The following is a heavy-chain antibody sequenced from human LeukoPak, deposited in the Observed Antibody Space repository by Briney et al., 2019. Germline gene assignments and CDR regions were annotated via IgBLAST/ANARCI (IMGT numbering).Heavy chain of an antibody. V-gene: IGHV3-23*01. CDR1: GFTFSSYA. D-gene: IGHD3-22*01. Sequence: GGSLRLSCAASGFTFSSYAMSWVRQAPGKGLEWVSAISGSGGSTYYADSVKGRFTISRDNSKNTLYLQMNSLRAEDTAVYYCAKDLGDYYDSSGYRPWGQGTLVTVSS. J-gene: IGHJ5*02. CDR3: AKDLGDYYDSSGYRP. CDR2: ISGSGGST.